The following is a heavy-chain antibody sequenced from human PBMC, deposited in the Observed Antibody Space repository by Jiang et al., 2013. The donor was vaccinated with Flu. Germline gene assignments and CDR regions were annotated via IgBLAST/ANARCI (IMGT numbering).Heavy chain of an antibody. Sequence: KPSETLSLICTVSGASISSYHWTWIRQPPGMGLEWIGYIYYSGSTNYNPSLTSRVTISVDTSKNQISLKLSSVTAADTAVYYCARKDGDYWGQGTLVTVSS. J-gene: IGHJ4*02. V-gene: IGHV4-59*08. CDR1: GASISSYH. CDR2: IYYSGST. CDR3: ARKDGDY.